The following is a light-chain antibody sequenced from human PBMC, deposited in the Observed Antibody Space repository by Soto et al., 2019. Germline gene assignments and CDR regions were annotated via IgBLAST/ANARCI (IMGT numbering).Light chain of an antibody. Sequence: EIVMTQSPATLSVSPGERATLSCRASQSVTTNLAWYQQTPGRAPRLLIYGASTRAIGVPARFSGSGSGTEFTLTISSLQPEDFAVYYCQQYKNWPPWTFGQGTKVEIK. J-gene: IGKJ1*01. CDR2: GAS. CDR1: QSVTTN. CDR3: QQYKNWPPWT. V-gene: IGKV3-15*01.